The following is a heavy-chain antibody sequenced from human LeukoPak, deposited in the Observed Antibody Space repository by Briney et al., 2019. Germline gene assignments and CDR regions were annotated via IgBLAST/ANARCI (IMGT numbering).Heavy chain of an antibody. CDR3: ARSPYDFWSGYSLTYYFDY. D-gene: IGHD3-3*01. CDR2: ISWNSGSI. J-gene: IGHJ4*02. Sequence: SLRLSCAASGFTFDDYAMHWVRQAPGKGLEWVSGISWNSGSIGYADSVKGRFTISRDNAKNSLYLQMNSLRAEDTALYYCARSPYDFWSGYSLTYYFDYWGQGTLVTVSS. CDR1: GFTFDDYA. V-gene: IGHV3-9*01.